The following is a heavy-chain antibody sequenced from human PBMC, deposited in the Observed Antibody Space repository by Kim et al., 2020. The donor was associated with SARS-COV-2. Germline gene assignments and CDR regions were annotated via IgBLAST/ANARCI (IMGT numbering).Heavy chain of an antibody. CDR2: IWYDGNNK. CDR3: ARDRGGTGTLDY. CDR1: GFTFSNYG. Sequence: GGSLRLSCEASGFTFSNYGMHWVRQAPGKGLEWVAIIWYDGNNKYYADSVKGRFAISRDNSKSTQYLQMNSLRAEDTAVYYCARDRGGTGTLDYWGQGTLVTVSS. D-gene: IGHD3-10*01. V-gene: IGHV3-33*01. J-gene: IGHJ4*02.